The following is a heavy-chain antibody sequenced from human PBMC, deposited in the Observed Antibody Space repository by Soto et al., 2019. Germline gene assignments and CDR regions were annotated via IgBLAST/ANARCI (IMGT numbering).Heavy chain of an antibody. D-gene: IGHD3-9*01. Sequence: GGSLRLSCAASGFTFNSFAMSWVRQAPGKGLEWVSTISGSGGSTYYADSVKGRFTISRDNSKNTLFLQMNSLRAEDTALYYCTKYHILRYFDYFYMDVWGKGTTVTVSS. V-gene: IGHV3-23*01. CDR1: GFTFNSFA. CDR3: TKYHILRYFDYFYMDV. CDR2: ISGSGGST. J-gene: IGHJ6*03.